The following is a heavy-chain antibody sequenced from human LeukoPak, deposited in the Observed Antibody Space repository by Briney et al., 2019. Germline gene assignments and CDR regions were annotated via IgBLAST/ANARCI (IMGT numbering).Heavy chain of an antibody. CDR3: AKVEVRYFDWLFFDY. D-gene: IGHD3-9*01. CDR2: ISWKSGTV. Sequence: PGGSLRLSCATSGFTFDKYAMQWVRHARGKGLEWVSGISWKSGTVIYADSVKGRFNISRDNAKNLLYLQMSSLRAEDTALYYRAKVEVRYFDWLFFDYWGQGTLVTVSS. J-gene: IGHJ4*02. CDR1: GFTFDKYA. V-gene: IGHV3-9*01.